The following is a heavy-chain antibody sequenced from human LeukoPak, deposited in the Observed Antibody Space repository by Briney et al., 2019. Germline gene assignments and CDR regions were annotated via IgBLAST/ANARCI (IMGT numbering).Heavy chain of an antibody. V-gene: IGHV3-23*01. Sequence: PGRSLRLSCAASGFTVSSNYMSWVRQAPGKGLEWVSTITSNGGSTYYADSVEGRFTISRDNSKNTLYLHMNSVRAEDTAVYYCAKGGCSASCYSTYWAQGTLVTVSS. CDR2: ITSNGGST. CDR1: GFTVSSNY. J-gene: IGHJ4*02. CDR3: AKGGCSASCYSTY. D-gene: IGHD2-2*02.